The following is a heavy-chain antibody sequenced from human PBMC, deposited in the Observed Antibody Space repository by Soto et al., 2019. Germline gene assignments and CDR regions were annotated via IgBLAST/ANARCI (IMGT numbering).Heavy chain of an antibody. V-gene: IGHV1-46*01. CDR1: GYTFTSYY. CDR2: INPSGGST. J-gene: IGHJ4*02. D-gene: IGHD6-13*01. Sequence: QVQLVQSGAEVKKPGASVKVSCKASGYTFTSYYMHWVRQAPGQGLEWMGIINPSGGSTSYAQKFQDTMNMTKDMTTSTDYMERRGLRSEDTAVYYCARDGIAAAVSKGGMERGDYWGQGTLVTVSS. CDR3: ARDGIAAAVSKGGMERGDY.